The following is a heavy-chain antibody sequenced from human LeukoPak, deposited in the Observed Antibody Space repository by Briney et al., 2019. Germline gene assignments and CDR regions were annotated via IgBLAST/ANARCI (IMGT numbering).Heavy chain of an antibody. CDR3: ARSPHRLIGHWFDP. Sequence: SETLSLTCTVSGGSINSFYWSWIRQPAGKGLEWIGRIFSSGNTIYNPSLQSRVTMSVDTSKNQFSLRLNSVTAADTAVYYCARSPHRLIGHWFDPWGQGTLVTVSS. CDR1: GGSINSFY. J-gene: IGHJ5*02. CDR2: IFSSGNT. D-gene: IGHD3-16*01. V-gene: IGHV4-4*07.